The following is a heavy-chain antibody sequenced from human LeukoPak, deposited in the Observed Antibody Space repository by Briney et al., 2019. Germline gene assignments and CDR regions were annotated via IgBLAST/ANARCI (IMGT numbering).Heavy chain of an antibody. V-gene: IGHV1-69*06. Sequence: ASVKVSCKASGGTFSSYAISWVRQAPGQGLEWMGGIIPIFGTANYAQKFQGRVTITADKSTSTAYMELSSLRSEDTAVYYCARGRHYYDTSGSDASDIWGQGTMVTVSS. D-gene: IGHD3-22*01. J-gene: IGHJ3*02. CDR2: IIPIFGTA. CDR1: GGTFSSYA. CDR3: ARGRHYYDTSGSDASDI.